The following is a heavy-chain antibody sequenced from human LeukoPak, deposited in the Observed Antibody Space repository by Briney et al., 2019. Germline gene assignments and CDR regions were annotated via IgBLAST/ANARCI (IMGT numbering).Heavy chain of an antibody. CDR3: ARGQQLHFTLNWFDP. D-gene: IGHD6-13*01. CDR2: MSPNSGNT. CDR1: GYTFTSYD. V-gene: IGHV1-8*01. J-gene: IGHJ5*02. Sequence: GASVKVSCKASGYTFTSYDINWVRQATGQGLEWMGWMSPNSGNTGYAQKFQGRVTMTRNTSISTAYMELSSLRSEDTAVYYCARGQQLHFTLNWFDPWGQGTLVTVSS.